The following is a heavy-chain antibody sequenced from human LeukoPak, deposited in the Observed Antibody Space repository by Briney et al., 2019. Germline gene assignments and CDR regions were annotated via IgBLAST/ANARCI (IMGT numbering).Heavy chain of an antibody. J-gene: IGHJ4*02. CDR3: AIAAALSR. Sequence: GRSLRLSCAASGFTFSTYPMHWVRQAPGKGLEYVSAISSNGGTTYYADSVKGRFTISRDNSKNTLFLQMSSLRAEDTAVYYCAIAAALSRWGQGTLVTVSS. V-gene: IGHV3-64D*06. D-gene: IGHD6-13*01. CDR1: GFTFSTYP. CDR2: ISSNGGTT.